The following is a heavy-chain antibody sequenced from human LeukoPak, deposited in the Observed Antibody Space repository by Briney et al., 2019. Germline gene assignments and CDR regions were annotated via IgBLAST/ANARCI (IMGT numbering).Heavy chain of an antibody. CDR3: ANLGDCSGGSCSGVPDY. V-gene: IGHV1-69*01. J-gene: IGHJ4*02. CDR1: GGTFSSYT. Sequence: SVKVSCKASGGTFSSYTISWVRQAPGQGLEWMGGIIPIFGTANYAQKFQGRVTITADESTSTAYMELSSLRSEDTAVYYCANLGDCSGGSCSGVPDYWGQGTLVTVSS. D-gene: IGHD2-15*01. CDR2: IIPIFGTA.